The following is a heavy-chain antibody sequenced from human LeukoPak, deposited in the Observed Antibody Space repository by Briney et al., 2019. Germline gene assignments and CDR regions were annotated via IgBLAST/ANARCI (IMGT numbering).Heavy chain of an antibody. CDR1: GFTFSSYG. V-gene: IGHV3-30*02. Sequence: GGSLRLSCAASGFTFSSYGMHWVRQAPGKGLEWVAFIRYDGSNKYYADSVKGRFTISRDNSKNTLYLQMNSLRAEDMAVYYCAKDPSSPRSSCGGDCPTGYWGQGTLVTVSS. CDR3: AKDPSSPRSSCGGDCPTGY. J-gene: IGHJ4*02. D-gene: IGHD2-21*01. CDR2: IRYDGSNK.